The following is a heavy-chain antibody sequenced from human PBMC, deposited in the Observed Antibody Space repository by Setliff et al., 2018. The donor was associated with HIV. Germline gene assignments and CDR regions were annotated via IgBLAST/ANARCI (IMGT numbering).Heavy chain of an antibody. CDR3: ARVPYRSAWFSGGHDAFDV. J-gene: IGHJ3*01. D-gene: IGHD6-19*01. CDR2: ITPNSGGT. Sequence: ASVKVSCKASGYTLTDFYIHWVRQAPGQGLEWMGWITPNSGGTEYAGKFQGRVTLTRDTSTDTVYMELRSLRHDDTAEYFCARVPYRSAWFSGGHDAFDVWGQGTMVTVSS. CDR1: GYTLTDFY. V-gene: IGHV1-2*02.